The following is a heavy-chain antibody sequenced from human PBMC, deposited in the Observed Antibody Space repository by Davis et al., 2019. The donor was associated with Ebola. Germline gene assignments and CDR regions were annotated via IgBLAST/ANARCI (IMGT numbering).Heavy chain of an antibody. Sequence: MPSETLSLTCAVYGGSFSGYYWSRFRQPPGKGLEWIGEINHSGSTNYNPSLKSRVTISVDTSKNQFSLKLSSVTAADTAVYYCASYIAAFDPWGQGTLVTVSS. V-gene: IGHV4-34*01. CDR2: INHSGST. J-gene: IGHJ5*02. D-gene: IGHD6-13*01. CDR3: ASYIAAFDP. CDR1: GGSFSGYY.